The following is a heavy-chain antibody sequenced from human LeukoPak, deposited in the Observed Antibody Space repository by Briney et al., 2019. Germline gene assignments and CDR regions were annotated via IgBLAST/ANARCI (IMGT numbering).Heavy chain of an antibody. CDR1: GGSFSGYY. CDR2: IYSGGST. D-gene: IGHD4-17*01. CDR3: ARVTVSTCTIDY. J-gene: IGHJ4*02. V-gene: IGHV3-53*01. Sequence: ETLSLTCAVYGGSFSGYYWSWVRQAPGKGLEWVSVIYSGGSTYYADSVKGRFTVSRDNSKNTLYLQMSSLRAEDTAVYYCARVTVSTCTIDYWGQGTLVTVSS.